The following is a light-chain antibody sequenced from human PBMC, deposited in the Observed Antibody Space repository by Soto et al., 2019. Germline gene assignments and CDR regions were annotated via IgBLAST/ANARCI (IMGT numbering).Light chain of an antibody. CDR2: WAS. V-gene: IGKV4-1*01. CDR1: QSVLYSSNNKNY. J-gene: IGKJ2*01. Sequence: DIVMTQSPDSLAVSLGERATINCKSSQSVLYSSNNKNYLTWYQQKPGQPPKLLIYWASARESGVPDRFTGSGSWTDFTLTISSLQDEDVAVYYCQQYYSTPYTFGQGTKLEIK. CDR3: QQYYSTPYT.